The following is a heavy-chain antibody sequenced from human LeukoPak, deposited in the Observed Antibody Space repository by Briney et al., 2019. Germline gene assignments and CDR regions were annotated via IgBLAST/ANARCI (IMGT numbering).Heavy chain of an antibody. CDR2: ISYDGSNK. J-gene: IGHJ4*02. V-gene: IGHV3-30*03. CDR3: APEPAYYYDSNRFDY. D-gene: IGHD3-22*01. CDR1: GFTFSSYG. Sequence: PGRSLRLSCAASGFTFSSYGMHWVRQAPGRGLEWVAVISYDGSNKYYADSVKGRFTISRDSSKNTLYLQMNSLRAEDTAVYYCAPEPAYYYDSNRFDYWGQGTLVTVSS.